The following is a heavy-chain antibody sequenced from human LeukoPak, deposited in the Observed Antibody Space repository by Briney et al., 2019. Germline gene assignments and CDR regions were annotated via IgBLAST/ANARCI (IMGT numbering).Heavy chain of an antibody. Sequence: ASVKVSCKASGYTFTGYYMHWVRQAPGQGLEWMGWINPNSGGTNYAQKLQGRVTMTTDTSTSTAYMELRSLRSDDTAVYYCAREEPIVALNGAFDIWGQGTMVTVSS. V-gene: IGHV1-2*02. D-gene: IGHD3-22*01. CDR2: INPNSGGT. CDR3: AREEPIVALNGAFDI. CDR1: GYTFTGYY. J-gene: IGHJ3*02.